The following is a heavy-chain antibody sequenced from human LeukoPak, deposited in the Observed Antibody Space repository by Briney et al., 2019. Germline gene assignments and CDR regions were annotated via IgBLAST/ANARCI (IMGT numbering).Heavy chain of an antibody. Sequence: GGSLRLSCAASGFTFSSYGMHWVRQAPGKGLEWVAVTSYDGSNKYYADSVKGRFTISRDNAKNSLYLQMNSLRAEDTAVYYCARIDFWMGMDVWGKGTTVTVSS. CDR1: GFTFSSYG. J-gene: IGHJ6*04. CDR3: ARIDFWMGMDV. CDR2: TSYDGSNK. V-gene: IGHV3-30*03. D-gene: IGHD3-3*01.